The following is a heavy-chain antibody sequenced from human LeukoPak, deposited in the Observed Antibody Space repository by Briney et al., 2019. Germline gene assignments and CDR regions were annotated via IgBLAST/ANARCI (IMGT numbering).Heavy chain of an antibody. CDR2: ISGRSRI. Sequence: PGGSLRLSCAASGFNFSAYEMNWVRQAPGKGLEWLSYISGRSRILYADAVKSGFTISTNNTKKTTYLEMKSLRSEDTAVDYYARVSGIYFGPPNAAFDIWGEGTVVTVSS. CDR1: GFNFSAYE. CDR3: ARVSGIYFGPPNAAFDI. V-gene: IGHV3-48*03. D-gene: IGHD1-26*01. J-gene: IGHJ3*02.